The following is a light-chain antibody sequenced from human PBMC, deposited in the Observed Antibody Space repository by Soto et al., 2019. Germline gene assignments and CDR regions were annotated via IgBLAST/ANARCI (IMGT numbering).Light chain of an antibody. J-gene: IGKJ1*01. CDR2: DAS. CDR1: QSVSRS. V-gene: IGKV3-11*01. CDR3: QERTGWPPWT. Sequence: IVLTQSPDTLSLSPGGRANLSWRVSQSVSRSFAWYQQKSGQAPRLLIYDASKMASGFPARFSGSGSGTDFTLTISSLEPEDFAAYYCQERTGWPPWTFGQGTKVDI.